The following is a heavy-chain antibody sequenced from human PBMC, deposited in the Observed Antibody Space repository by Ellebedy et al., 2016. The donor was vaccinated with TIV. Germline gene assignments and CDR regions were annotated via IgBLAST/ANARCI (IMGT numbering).Heavy chain of an antibody. D-gene: IGHD2-2*02. CDR2: ISWNSGSI. Sequence: GGSLRLXXAASGFTFDDYAMHWVRQAPGKGLEWVSGISWNSGSIGYADSVKGRFTISRDNAKNKLYLQMNSLKVEDTAVYFCARGAVPAAIRYNWFDPWGQGTLVTVSS. CDR1: GFTFDDYA. J-gene: IGHJ5*02. V-gene: IGHV3-9*01. CDR3: ARGAVPAAIRYNWFDP.